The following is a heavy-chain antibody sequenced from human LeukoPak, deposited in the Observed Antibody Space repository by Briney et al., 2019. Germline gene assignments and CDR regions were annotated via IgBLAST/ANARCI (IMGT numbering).Heavy chain of an antibody. CDR3: ARILEEGYSYYYYYMDV. CDR2: IYYSGST. CDR1: GGSISSYY. D-gene: IGHD5-18*01. J-gene: IGHJ6*03. Sequence: PSETLSLTCTVSGGSISSYYWSWIRQPPGKGLEWIGYIYYSGSTNYNPSLKSRVTISVDTSKNQFSLKLSSVTAADTAVYYCARILEEGYSYYYYYMDVWGKGTTVTVSS. V-gene: IGHV4-59*01.